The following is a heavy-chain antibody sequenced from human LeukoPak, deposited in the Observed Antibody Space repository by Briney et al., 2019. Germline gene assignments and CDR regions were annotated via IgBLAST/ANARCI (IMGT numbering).Heavy chain of an antibody. CDR3: ARGVYSGSYYDY. CDR2: INGDGSSS. Sequence: GGSLRLSCAASGFTFNNYWMHWVRQAPGKELVWVSRINGDGSSSSYADSVKGRFTISRDNAKDTLYLQMNSLRAEDTAVYYCARGVYSGSYYDYWGQGTLVTVSS. J-gene: IGHJ4*02. D-gene: IGHD1-26*01. CDR1: GFTFNNYW. V-gene: IGHV3-74*01.